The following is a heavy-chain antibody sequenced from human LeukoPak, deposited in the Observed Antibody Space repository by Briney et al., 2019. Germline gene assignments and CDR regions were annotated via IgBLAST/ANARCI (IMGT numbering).Heavy chain of an antibody. Sequence: GRSLRLSCAASGFTFSSCAMHWVRQAPGKGLEWVALISYDGSNKYYADSVKGRFTISRDNAKNSLYLQMNSLRAEDTAVYYCARVARLVSSGWYEDYWGQGTLVTVSS. CDR2: ISYDGSNK. CDR3: ARVARLVSSGWYEDY. V-gene: IGHV3-30*03. J-gene: IGHJ4*02. CDR1: GFTFSSCA. D-gene: IGHD6-19*01.